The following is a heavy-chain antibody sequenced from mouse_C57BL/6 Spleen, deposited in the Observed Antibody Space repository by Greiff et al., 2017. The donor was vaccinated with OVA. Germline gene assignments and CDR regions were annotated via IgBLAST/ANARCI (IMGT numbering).Heavy chain of an antibody. CDR2: IDPETGGT. V-gene: IGHV1-15*01. CDR3: TRIVGYDSH. Sequence: VKLQQSGAELVRPGASVTLSCKASGYTFTDYEMHWVKQTPVHGLEWIGAIDPETGGTAYNQKFKGKAILTADKSSSTAYMELRSLTSEDSAVYYCTRIVGYDSHWGQGTSVTVSS. D-gene: IGHD2-4*01. J-gene: IGHJ4*01. CDR1: GYTFTDYE.